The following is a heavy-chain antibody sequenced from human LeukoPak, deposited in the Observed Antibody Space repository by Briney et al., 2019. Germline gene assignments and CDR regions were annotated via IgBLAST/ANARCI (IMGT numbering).Heavy chain of an antibody. V-gene: IGHV5-51*01. CDR2: IYPGDSDT. D-gene: IGHD2-21*02. CDR1: GYSFSSYW. CDR3: ARRGTSVTAGTYYYYGMDV. J-gene: IGHJ6*02. Sequence: GESPKISCKGSGYSFSSYWIGWVRQMPGKGLEWMGIIYPGDSDTRYSPPFQGQVTISADKSISTAYLQWSSLQASDTAMYYCARRGTSVTAGTYYYYGMDVWGQGTTVTVSS.